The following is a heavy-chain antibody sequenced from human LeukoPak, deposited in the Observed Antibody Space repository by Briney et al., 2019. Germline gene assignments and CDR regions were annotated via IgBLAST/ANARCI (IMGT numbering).Heavy chain of an antibody. J-gene: IGHJ4*02. CDR2: IAYDGSSK. V-gene: IGHV3-30*02. Sequence: GGSLRLSCAASGFTFSHFGMHWVRQAPGKGLEWVAFIAYDGSSKYYADSVKGRFTISRDNSKNTLYLQMNSLRAEDTAVYYCAKGGFEGLDYWGQGTLVTVSS. D-gene: IGHD3/OR15-3a*01. CDR1: GFTFSHFG. CDR3: AKGGFEGLDY.